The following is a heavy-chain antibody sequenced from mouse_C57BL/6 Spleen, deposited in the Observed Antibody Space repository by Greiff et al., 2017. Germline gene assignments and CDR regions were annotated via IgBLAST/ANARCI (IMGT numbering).Heavy chain of an antibody. CDR1: GFTFSSYA. D-gene: IGHD1-1*01. V-gene: IGHV5-9-1*02. Sequence: EVKLMESGEGLVKPGGSLKLSCAASGFTFSSYAMSWVRQTPEKRLEWVAYISSGGGYIDYADTVKGRFTLSRDNAMNTMYLQMSSLKAEDTAMYYCTRADYYGSSYNYAKDYWGQRTSVTVSS. J-gene: IGHJ4*01. CDR3: TRADYYGSSYNYAKDY. CDR2: ISSGGGYI.